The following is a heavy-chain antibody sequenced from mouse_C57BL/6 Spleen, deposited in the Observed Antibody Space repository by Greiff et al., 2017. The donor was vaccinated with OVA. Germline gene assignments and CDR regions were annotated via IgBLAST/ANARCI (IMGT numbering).Heavy chain of an antibody. D-gene: IGHD2-3*01. CDR2: INPGSGGS. CDR3: ARAPYGYYEGVDY. J-gene: IGHJ4*01. CDR1: GYAFTTYL. V-gene: IGHV1-54*01. Sequence: VQLQQSGAELVRPGTSVKVSCKASGYAFTTYLMEWVKQRPGQGLEWIGLINPGSGGSNYNEKFMGKATLTADKSSSTTYMQLSSLTSEDYAVYFCARAPYGYYEGVDYWGQGTSVTVSS.